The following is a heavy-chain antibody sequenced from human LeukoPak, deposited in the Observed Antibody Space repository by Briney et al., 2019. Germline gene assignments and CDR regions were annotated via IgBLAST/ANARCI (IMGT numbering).Heavy chain of an antibody. CDR3: ARGGGTYYFDY. V-gene: IGHV4-34*01. Sequence: PSETLSLTCAVYGGSFSGYYWSWIRQPPGKGLEWIGEINHSGSTNHNPSLKSRVTISVDTSKNQFSLKLSSVTAADTAVYYCARGGGTYYFDYWGQGTLVTVSS. CDR2: INHSGST. J-gene: IGHJ4*02. D-gene: IGHD3-16*01. CDR1: GGSFSGYY.